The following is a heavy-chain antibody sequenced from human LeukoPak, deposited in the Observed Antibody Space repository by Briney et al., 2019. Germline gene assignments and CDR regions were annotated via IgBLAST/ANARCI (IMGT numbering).Heavy chain of an antibody. CDR2: INPNSGGT. J-gene: IGHJ4*02. D-gene: IGHD5-18*01. CDR1: GYTFTGHY. Sequence: ASVNVSCKASGYTFTGHYMHWVRQAPGQGLEWMGWINPNSGGTNYAQKFQGRVTMTMDTSISTAYMELSRLRSDDTAVYYCARELGPKYSYGPGFDYWGQGTLVIVSS. V-gene: IGHV1-2*02. CDR3: ARELGPKYSYGPGFDY.